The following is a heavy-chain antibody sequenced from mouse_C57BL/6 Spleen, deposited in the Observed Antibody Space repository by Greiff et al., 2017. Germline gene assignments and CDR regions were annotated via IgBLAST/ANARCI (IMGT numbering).Heavy chain of an antibody. CDR3: ARVGPFGY. V-gene: IGHV1-69*01. CDR1: GYTFTSYW. Sequence: VQLQQPGAELVMPGASVKLSCKASGYTFTSYWMHWVKQRPGQGLEWIGEIDPSDSYTNYNQKFKGKSTLTVDKSSSTAYMQLSSLTSEDSAVYYCARVGPFGYWGQGTTLTVSS. CDR2: IDPSDSYT. J-gene: IGHJ2*01.